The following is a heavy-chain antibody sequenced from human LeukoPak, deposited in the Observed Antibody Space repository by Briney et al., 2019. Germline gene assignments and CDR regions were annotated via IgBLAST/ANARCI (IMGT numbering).Heavy chain of an antibody. J-gene: IGHJ4*02. D-gene: IGHD6-13*01. CDR2: ISAYNGNT. Sequence: ASVKVSCKASGYTFTNYGISWARQAPGQGLEWMGWISAYNGNTNYAQKLQGRVTVTTDTSTSTAYMELRSLRSDDTAVYYCARDLGSGIAEPFDHWGQGTLVTVSS. CDR3: ARDLGSGIAEPFDH. V-gene: IGHV1-18*01. CDR1: GYTFTNYG.